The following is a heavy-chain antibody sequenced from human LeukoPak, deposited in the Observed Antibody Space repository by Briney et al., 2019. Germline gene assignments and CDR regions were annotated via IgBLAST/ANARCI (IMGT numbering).Heavy chain of an antibody. Sequence: SETLSLTCTVSGFSVTTDSYCWGWIRQPPGKGLEWIGYDYCGGNTNYDPSLKRRVTISVDTSKNPFSLTLTSVTAADTAVYFCARDHFGSLDSWGQGILVTVSS. CDR2: DYCGGNT. CDR3: ARDHFGSLDS. J-gene: IGHJ4*02. CDR1: GFSVTTDSYC. D-gene: IGHD3-10*01. V-gene: IGHV4-61*01.